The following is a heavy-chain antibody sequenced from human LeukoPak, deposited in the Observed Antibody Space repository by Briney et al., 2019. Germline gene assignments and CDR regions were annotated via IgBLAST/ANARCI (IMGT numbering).Heavy chain of an antibody. Sequence: GGSLRLSCAASGFTFSSYAMHWVRQAPGKGLEWVAVISYDGSNKYYADSVKGRFTISRDNSKNTLYLQMNSLRAEDTAVYYCARLSDPCSGGSCYYPDYWGQGTLVTVSS. D-gene: IGHD2-15*01. V-gene: IGHV3-30-3*01. CDR3: ARLSDPCSGGSCYYPDY. CDR1: GFTFSSYA. J-gene: IGHJ4*02. CDR2: ISYDGSNK.